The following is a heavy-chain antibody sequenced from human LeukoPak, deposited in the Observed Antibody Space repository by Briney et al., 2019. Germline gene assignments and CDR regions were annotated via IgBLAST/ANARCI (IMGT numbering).Heavy chain of an antibody. CDR1: GLTLRSHW. J-gene: IGHJ4*02. CDR3: ASRVKSARAFDY. V-gene: IGHV3-74*01. CDR2: INSGGTTT. Sequence: GGSLRISHAPPGLTLRSHWLHWGGEGPGKLLLWVSRINSGGTTTTYADSVKGRFTISRDNAENTLYLQMNSLRAEDTAVYFCASRVKSARAFDYWGQGSLVTVSS. D-gene: IGHD3-22*01.